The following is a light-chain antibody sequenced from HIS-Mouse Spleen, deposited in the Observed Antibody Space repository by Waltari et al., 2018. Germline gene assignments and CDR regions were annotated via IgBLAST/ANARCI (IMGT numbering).Light chain of an antibody. Sequence: SYELTQTPSVSVSPVQTARITCAGDALPQKYAYRYEQKSCQAPVLVLYENSKRPSGIPEGFYGYSSGTMATLTISGAQVEDEADYYCYSTDSSGNHRVFGGGTKLTVL. V-gene: IGLV3-10*01. CDR2: ENS. CDR3: YSTDSSGNHRV. CDR1: ALPQKY. J-gene: IGLJ2*01.